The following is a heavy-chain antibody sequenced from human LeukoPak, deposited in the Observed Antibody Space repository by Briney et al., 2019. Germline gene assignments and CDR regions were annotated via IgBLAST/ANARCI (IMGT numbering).Heavy chain of an antibody. CDR2: ISSSSSYI. V-gene: IGHV3-21*01. CDR1: GFTFSSYS. J-gene: IGHJ4*02. D-gene: IGHD3-22*01. Sequence: PGGSLRLSCAASGFTFSSYSMNWARQAPGKGLEWVSSISSSSSYIYYADSVKDRFTISRDNAKNSLYLQMNSLRAEDTAVYYCARDPTPTYYYDSSGYRDNDYWGQGTLVTVSS. CDR3: ARDPTPTYYYDSSGYRDNDY.